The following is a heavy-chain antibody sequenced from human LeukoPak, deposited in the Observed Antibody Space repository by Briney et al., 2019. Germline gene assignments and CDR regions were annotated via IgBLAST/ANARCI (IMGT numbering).Heavy chain of an antibody. V-gene: IGHV3-66*01. CDR2: IYSGGST. J-gene: IGHJ6*03. Sequence: GGSLRLSCAASEFSFGSNYMTWVRQAPGKGLEWVSLIYSGGSTYYSDSVKGRFTISRDNSKNTLYLQMNSLRAEDTAVYYCARVFSYSSGWRYYYYYYMDVWGKGTTVTISS. D-gene: IGHD6-19*01. CDR1: EFSFGSNY. CDR3: ARVFSYSSGWRYYYYYYMDV.